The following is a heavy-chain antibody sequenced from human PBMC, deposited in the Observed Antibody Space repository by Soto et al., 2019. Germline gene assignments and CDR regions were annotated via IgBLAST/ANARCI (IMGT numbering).Heavy chain of an antibody. CDR3: ARAGDYSSSWSAPDYYYTDV. D-gene: IGHD6-13*01. J-gene: IGHJ6*03. Sequence: ASVKVSCKASGYSFTSYDIYWVRQATGQGLEWMGWMNPNSGNTGYAQKFQGRVTMTRNTSISTAYMELSSLRSENTAVYCCARAGDYSSSWSAPDYYYTDVWGKGTTVPVSS. V-gene: IGHV1-8*01. CDR2: MNPNSGNT. CDR1: GYSFTSYD.